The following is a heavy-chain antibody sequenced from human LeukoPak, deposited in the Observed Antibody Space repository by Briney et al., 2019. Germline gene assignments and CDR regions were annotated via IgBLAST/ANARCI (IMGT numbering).Heavy chain of an antibody. J-gene: IGHJ4*02. Sequence: GGSLRLSCAASGFTFRSYGMHWVRQAPGKGLEWVAYIQYDGSNEQYAHSVKGRFRISRDSSKNILYLQMDSLRAEDTAVYYCAKLFESGTYNNFFHYWGQGTLVTVFS. CDR1: GFTFRSYG. CDR2: IQYDGSNE. D-gene: IGHD3-10*01. CDR3: AKLFESGTYNNFFHY. V-gene: IGHV3-30*02.